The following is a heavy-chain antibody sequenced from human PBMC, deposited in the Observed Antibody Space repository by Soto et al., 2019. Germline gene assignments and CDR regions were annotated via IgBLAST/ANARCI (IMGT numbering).Heavy chain of an antibody. D-gene: IGHD6-13*01. V-gene: IGHV1-18*01. CDR1: GYTFTSYG. Sequence: QVQLVQSGAEVKKPGASVKVSCKASGYTFTSYGISWVRQAPGQGLEWMGWISAYNGNTNYAQKLQGIVTMTTDTSTSTAYMELRSLRSDDTAVYYCARHIIVYSTRLGTFDYWGQGTLVTVSS. J-gene: IGHJ4*02. CDR3: ARHIIVYSTRLGTFDY. CDR2: ISAYNGNT.